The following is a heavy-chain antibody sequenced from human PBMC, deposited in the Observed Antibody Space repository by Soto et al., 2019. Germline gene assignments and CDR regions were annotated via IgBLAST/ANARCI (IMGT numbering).Heavy chain of an antibody. D-gene: IGHD2-15*01. CDR3: ARDRGVVVVAATELDY. J-gene: IGHJ4*02. CDR1: GGTFSSYT. V-gene: IGHV1-69*08. Sequence: QVQLVQSGAEVKKPGSSVKVSCKASGGTFSSYTISWVRQAPGQGLEWMGRIIPILGIANYAQKFQGRVTITADKSTSTAYMELSSLRSEDTAVYYCARDRGVVVVAATELDYWGQGTLVTVSS. CDR2: IIPILGIA.